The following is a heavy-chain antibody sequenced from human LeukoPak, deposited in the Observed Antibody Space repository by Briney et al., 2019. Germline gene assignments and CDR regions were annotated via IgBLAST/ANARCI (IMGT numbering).Heavy chain of an antibody. Sequence: ASVKVSCKASGYTFASYGISWVRQAPGQGLEWMGWISADNGNTNYAQKLQGRVTMATDTSTSTAYMELRSLRSDDTAVYYCARDSQQGDAFDIWGQGTMVTVSS. J-gene: IGHJ3*02. V-gene: IGHV1-18*01. D-gene: IGHD6-13*01. CDR3: ARDSQQGDAFDI. CDR1: GYTFASYG. CDR2: ISADNGNT.